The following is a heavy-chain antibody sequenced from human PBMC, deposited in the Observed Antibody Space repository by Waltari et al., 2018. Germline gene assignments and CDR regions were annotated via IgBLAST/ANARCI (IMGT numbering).Heavy chain of an antibody. CDR1: GYTFTSYY. CDR3: ARVPSGSYLSWFDP. CDR2: INPIGGRT. Sequence: QVQLVQSGAEVKKPGASVKVSCKASGYTFTSYYMHWVRQAPGQGLEWMGIINPIGGRTSYEQKVKGRVTMTRDTATGRVYMELSSLRSEDTAVYYCARVPSGSYLSWFDPWGQGTLVTVSS. J-gene: IGHJ5*02. D-gene: IGHD1-26*01. V-gene: IGHV1-46*01.